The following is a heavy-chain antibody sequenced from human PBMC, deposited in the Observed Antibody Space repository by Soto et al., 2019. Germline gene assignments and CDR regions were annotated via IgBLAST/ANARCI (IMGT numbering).Heavy chain of an antibody. V-gene: IGHV4-59*01. CDR2: ISYSGST. Sequence: SETLPLTCIVSGPSITTYYWSWIRQPPGKGLEWIGYISYSGSTDYNPSLKSRVTISFDASKNQISLQVRSATAADAAVYYCARDLKEYCSDGKCNWFDPWGQG. D-gene: IGHD2-15*01. J-gene: IGHJ5*02. CDR3: ARDLKEYCSDGKCNWFDP. CDR1: GPSITTYY.